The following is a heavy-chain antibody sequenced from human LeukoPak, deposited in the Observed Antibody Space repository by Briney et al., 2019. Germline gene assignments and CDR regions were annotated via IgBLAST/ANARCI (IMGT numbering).Heavy chain of an antibody. D-gene: IGHD4-17*01. CDR3: ARPGTTVTTAGYFDY. V-gene: IGHV3-30*19. J-gene: IGHJ4*02. CDR1: GFTFSSYG. CDR2: ISYDGSNK. Sequence: PGGSLRLSCAASGFTFSSYGMHWVRQAPGKGLEWVAVISYDGSNKYYADSVKGRFTISRDNSKNTLYLQMNSLRAEDTAVYYCARPGTTVTTAGYFDYWGQGTLVTVSS.